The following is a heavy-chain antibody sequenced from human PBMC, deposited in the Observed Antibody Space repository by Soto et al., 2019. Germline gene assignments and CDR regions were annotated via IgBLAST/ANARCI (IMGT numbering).Heavy chain of an antibody. Sequence: SLRPSCSALGLTFDNCAMHGFRQSPGKGLEWVSGISWDSTTVGYADSVKGRFTISRDDAKNSLYLQMNSLRREDTALYYCVQGRYPTMATPLDHWGQGTLVTVSS. V-gene: IGHV3-9*01. D-gene: IGHD1-1*01. CDR1: GLTFDNCA. J-gene: IGHJ5*02. CDR3: VQGRYPTMATPLDH. CDR2: ISWDSTTV.